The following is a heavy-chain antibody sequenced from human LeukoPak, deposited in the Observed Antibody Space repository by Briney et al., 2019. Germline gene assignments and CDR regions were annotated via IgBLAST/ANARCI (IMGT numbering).Heavy chain of an antibody. J-gene: IGHJ6*02. CDR3: ARTFPVAGTYYGMDV. Sequence: PSETLSPTCTVSGGSISRYYWSWIRQPPGKGLEWIGYIYYSGSTNSNPSLKSRVTISVDTSKNQFSLKLSSVTAADAAVYYCARTFPVAGTYYGMDVWGQGTTVTVS. CDR1: GGSISRYY. CDR2: IYYSGST. D-gene: IGHD6-19*01. V-gene: IGHV4-59*08.